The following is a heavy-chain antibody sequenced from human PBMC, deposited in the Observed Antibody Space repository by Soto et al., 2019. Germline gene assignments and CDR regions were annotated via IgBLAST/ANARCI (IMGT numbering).Heavy chain of an antibody. CDR3: AKVENWNEGLGFDY. V-gene: IGHV3-30*18. D-gene: IGHD1-1*01. Sequence: QVQLVESGGGVVQPGRSLRLSCAASGFTFSSYGMHWVRQAPGKGLEWVAVISYDGSNKYYADSVKGRFTISRDNSKNTLYLQMNSLRAEDTAVCYCAKVENWNEGLGFDYWGQGTLVTVSS. CDR1: GFTFSSYG. J-gene: IGHJ4*02. CDR2: ISYDGSNK.